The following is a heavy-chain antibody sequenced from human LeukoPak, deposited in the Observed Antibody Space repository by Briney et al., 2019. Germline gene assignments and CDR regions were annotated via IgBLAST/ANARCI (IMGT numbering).Heavy chain of an antibody. Sequence: SETLSLTCTVSVGTLSSYYWSWIRPPAAKGLEWIGRIYTNGSTNYNPPLHCRVTISVHTTQHQDPPKLSYVHAADPALCCCARKGIGMGAAFDYWGQGTLVTVSS. CDR2: IYTNGST. CDR3: ARKGIGMGAAFDY. D-gene: IGHD1-26*01. CDR1: VGTLSSYY. J-gene: IGHJ4*02. V-gene: IGHV4-4*07.